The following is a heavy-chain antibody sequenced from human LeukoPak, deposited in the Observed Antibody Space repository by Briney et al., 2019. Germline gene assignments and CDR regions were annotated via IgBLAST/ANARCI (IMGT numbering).Heavy chain of an antibody. Sequence: GASVEVSCKASGYTFTGYYMHWVRQAPGQGLEWMGRINPNSGGTNYAQKFQGRVTMTRDTSISTAYMELSRLRSDDTAVYYCARDYYGSGSYYSLFDYWGQGTLVTVSS. D-gene: IGHD3-10*01. J-gene: IGHJ4*02. CDR2: INPNSGGT. CDR3: ARDYYGSGSYYSLFDY. V-gene: IGHV1-2*06. CDR1: GYTFTGYY.